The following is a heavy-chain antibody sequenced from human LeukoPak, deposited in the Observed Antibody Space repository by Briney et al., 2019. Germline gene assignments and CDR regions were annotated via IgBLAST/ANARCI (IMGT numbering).Heavy chain of an antibody. CDR1: GDSVSRNSAA. D-gene: IGHD1-14*01. V-gene: IGHV6-1*01. Sequence: SHTLSLICGISGDSVSRNSAAWNWVRQSPSRGLEWLGRTYYRSKWYNDYAVSVKSRITINPDTSKNQFSLQLNSVTPEDTAVYYCARAPSRIDAFDIWGQGTVVTVSS. J-gene: IGHJ3*02. CDR3: ARAPSRIDAFDI. CDR2: TYYRSKWYN.